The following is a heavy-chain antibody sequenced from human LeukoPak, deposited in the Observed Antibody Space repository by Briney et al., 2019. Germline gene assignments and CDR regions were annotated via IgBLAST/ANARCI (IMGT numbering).Heavy chain of an antibody. CDR1: GYTFNNHD. Sequence: ASVKVSCKASGYTFNNHDINWVRQAPGRGLDWMGWINTYSANTNYAQEFQDRVIMTTDTSTSTAYMELRSLRSDDTAVYYCAREGGIARPPYLYYYIDVWGKGTTVTVSS. CDR2: INTYSANT. CDR3: AREGGIARPPYLYYYIDV. D-gene: IGHD6-6*01. J-gene: IGHJ6*03. V-gene: IGHV1-18*01.